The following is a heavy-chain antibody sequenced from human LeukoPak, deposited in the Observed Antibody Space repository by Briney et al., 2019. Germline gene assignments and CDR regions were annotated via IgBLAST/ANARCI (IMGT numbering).Heavy chain of an antibody. CDR3: AGDGDTNYYGMDV. J-gene: IGHJ6*02. V-gene: IGHV7-4-1*02. D-gene: IGHD5-18*01. Sequence: GASVKVSCKASGYTFTSYGISWVRQAPGQGLEWMGWINTNTGNPTYAQGFTGRFVFSLDTSVSTAYLQISSLKAEDTAVYYCAGDGDTNYYGMDVWGQGTTVTVSS. CDR1: GYTFTSYG. CDR2: INTNTGNP.